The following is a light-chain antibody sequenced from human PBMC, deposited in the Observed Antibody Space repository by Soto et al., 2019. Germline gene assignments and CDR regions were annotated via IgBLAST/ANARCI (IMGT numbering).Light chain of an antibody. V-gene: IGKV3-11*01. Sequence: EIVLTQSPVTLSLSPGERATLSCRASQSVSNNYLAWYQQKPGQGPRLLIYGASNRPTDIPARFSGSGSGTDFTLTISSLEPEDFAVYYCQQRSNWPPLTFGQGTRLEIK. CDR3: QQRSNWPPLT. J-gene: IGKJ5*01. CDR2: GAS. CDR1: QSVSNNY.